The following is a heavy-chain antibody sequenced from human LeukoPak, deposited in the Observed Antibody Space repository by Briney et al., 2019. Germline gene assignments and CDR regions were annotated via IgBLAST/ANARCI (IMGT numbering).Heavy chain of an antibody. V-gene: IGHV3-74*01. Sequence: GGSLRLSCAASGFTFSSHWMHWVRQTPGKGLEWVSRIKSDGSSVDYADSVKGRFTISRDNAKNTLYLQMNSLRAEDMAVYYCVRDGVGAPPFDYWGQGALVTVSS. CDR2: IKSDGSSV. CDR3: VRDGVGAPPFDY. CDR1: GFTFSSHW. J-gene: IGHJ4*02. D-gene: IGHD1-26*01.